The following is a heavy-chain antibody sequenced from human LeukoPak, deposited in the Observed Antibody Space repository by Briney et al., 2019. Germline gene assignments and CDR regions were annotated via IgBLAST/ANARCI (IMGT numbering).Heavy chain of an antibody. D-gene: IGHD6-19*01. CDR2: IIPNSGGT. CDR1: GYTFTGYY. J-gene: IGHJ4*02. V-gene: IGHV1-2*02. Sequence: ASMKGSCQASGYTFTGYYMHWVRQAPGQRLEWMGWIIPNSGGTNYAQKFQGRVTMTRDTSISTAYMELSRLRSDDTAVYYCARDTIAVAGDLDYWGQGTLVTVSS. CDR3: ARDTIAVAGDLDY.